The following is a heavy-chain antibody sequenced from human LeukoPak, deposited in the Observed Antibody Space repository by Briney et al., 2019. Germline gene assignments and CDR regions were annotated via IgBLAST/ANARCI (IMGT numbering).Heavy chain of an antibody. CDR3: ARFGWFYDILTGYLDY. CDR2: IKQDGSEK. D-gene: IGHD3-9*01. CDR1: GFTFSSYW. J-gene: IGHJ4*02. Sequence: GGSLRLSCAASGFTFSSYWMSWVRQAPGKGLEWVANIKQDGSEKYYVDSVKGRFTISRDNAKNSLYLQMDSLRAEDTAVYYCARFGWFYDILTGYLDYWGQGTLVTVSS. V-gene: IGHV3-7*03.